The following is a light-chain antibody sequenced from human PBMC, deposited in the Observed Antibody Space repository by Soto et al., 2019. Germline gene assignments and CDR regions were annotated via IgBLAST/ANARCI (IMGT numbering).Light chain of an antibody. Sequence: QSVLTQSSSASASLGSSVKLTCTLSSGHSSYIIAWHQQQPGKAPRYLMKLEGSGSYNKGSGVPDRFSGSSSGADRYLTISNFQFEDEADYYCETWDSNTHTVFGGGTKLTV. CDR2: LEGSGSY. J-gene: IGLJ3*02. CDR3: ETWDSNTHTV. V-gene: IGLV4-60*02. CDR1: SGHSSYI.